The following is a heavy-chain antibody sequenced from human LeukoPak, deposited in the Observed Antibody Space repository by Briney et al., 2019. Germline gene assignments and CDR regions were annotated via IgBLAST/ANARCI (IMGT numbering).Heavy chain of an antibody. Sequence: SETLSLTCTVSGGSISSSSYYWGWIRQPPGKGLEWIGSIYYSGSTYYNPSLKSRVTISVDTSKNQFSLKLSSGTAADTAVYYCARPDTAMVIDYWGQGTLVTVSS. D-gene: IGHD5-18*01. CDR2: IYYSGST. V-gene: IGHV4-39*07. CDR1: GGSISSSSYY. CDR3: ARPDTAMVIDY. J-gene: IGHJ4*02.